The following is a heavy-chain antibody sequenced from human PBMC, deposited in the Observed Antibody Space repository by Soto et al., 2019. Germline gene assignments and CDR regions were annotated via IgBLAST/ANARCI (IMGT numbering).Heavy chain of an antibody. J-gene: IGHJ4*02. CDR3: AREPLLYGDYTYFDY. V-gene: IGHV4-59*01. Sequence: PSETLSLTCTVSGGSISSYYWSWIRQPPGKGLEWIGYIYYSGSTNYNPSLKSRVTISVDTSKNQFSLKLSSVTAADTAVYYCAREPLLYGDYTYFDYWGQGTLVTVSS. CDR1: GGSISSYY. D-gene: IGHD4-17*01. CDR2: IYYSGST.